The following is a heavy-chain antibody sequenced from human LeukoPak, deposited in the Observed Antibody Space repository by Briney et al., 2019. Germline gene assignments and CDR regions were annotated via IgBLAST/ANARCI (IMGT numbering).Heavy chain of an antibody. D-gene: IGHD1-14*01. V-gene: IGHV4-59*01. CDR1: GGSISSYY. CDR2: IYYSGST. J-gene: IGHJ5*02. CDR3: ARVNRNYWFDP. Sequence: SETLSLTCTVSGGSISSYYWSWIRQPPGKGLEWIGYIYYSGSTNYNPSLKSRVTISVDTSKNQFSLKLSSVTAADTAVYYCARVNRNYWFDPWGQGTLVTVSS.